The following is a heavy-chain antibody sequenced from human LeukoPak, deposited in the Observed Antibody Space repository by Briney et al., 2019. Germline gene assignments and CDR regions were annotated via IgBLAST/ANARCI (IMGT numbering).Heavy chain of an antibody. CDR2: INHSGST. CDR1: GGSFSGYY. V-gene: IGHV4-34*01. D-gene: IGHD2-2*01. Sequence: SETLSLTCAVYGGSFSGYYWSWIRQPPGKGLEWIGEINHSGSTNYNPSLKSRVTISVDTSKNQFSLKLSSVTAAGTAVYYCARDIVVVPAADDAFDIWGQGTMVTVSS. CDR3: ARDIVVVPAADDAFDI. J-gene: IGHJ3*02.